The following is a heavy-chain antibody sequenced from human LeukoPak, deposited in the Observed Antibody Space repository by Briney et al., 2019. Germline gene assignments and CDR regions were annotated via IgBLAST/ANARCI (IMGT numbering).Heavy chain of an antibody. CDR2: FTHSEST. CDR3: ARAPPPGATAYGVVDY. J-gene: IGHJ4*02. D-gene: IGHD3-16*01. CDR1: GGSFSDYY. Sequence: PSETLSLTCAVYGGSFSDYYWSWIRQPPGKGLEWVGEFTHSESTNYNPSLRSRVPLPVDTPKTQFSLRMSSVTAADTAVYYCARAPPPGATAYGVVDYWGQGTLVTVSS. V-gene: IGHV4-34*01.